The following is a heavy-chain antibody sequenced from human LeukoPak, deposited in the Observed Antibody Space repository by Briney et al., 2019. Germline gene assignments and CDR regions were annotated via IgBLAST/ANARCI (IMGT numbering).Heavy chain of an antibody. CDR2: ISSSGSGGNT. V-gene: IGHV3-23*01. CDR3: AKVNPPLYCGGDCYPPYFDY. D-gene: IGHD2-21*02. CDR1: GVTLSSYA. J-gene: IGHJ4*02. Sequence: GGSLRLSCAASGVTLSSYAMSWARQAPGKGLEWVSGISSSGSGGNTYYADSVKGRFTISRDSSKNTLFLHMNTLRAEDTAIYYCAKVNPPLYCGGDCYPPYFDYWGQGTLVTVSS.